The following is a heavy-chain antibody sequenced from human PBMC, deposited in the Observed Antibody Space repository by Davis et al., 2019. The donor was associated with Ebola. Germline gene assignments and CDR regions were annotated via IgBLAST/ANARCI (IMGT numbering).Heavy chain of an antibody. V-gene: IGHV1-3*01. CDR3: ARDPSSYSDFWRDYYAPRGALDYYYAMDL. D-gene: IGHD3-3*01. Sequence: AASVQVSCKASGYSFTNYTIHWVRQAPGQRPEWMGWINAGNGKTRYSQKFQGRISITRDTSANTIYMYLSSLTSEDTAVYYCARDPSSYSDFWRDYYAPRGALDYYYAMDLWGQGTTVTVSS. CDR1: GYSFTNYT. CDR2: INAGNGKT. J-gene: IGHJ6*02.